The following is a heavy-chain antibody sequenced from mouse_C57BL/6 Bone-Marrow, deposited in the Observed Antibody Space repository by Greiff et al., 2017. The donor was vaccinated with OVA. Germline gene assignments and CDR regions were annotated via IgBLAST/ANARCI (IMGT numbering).Heavy chain of an antibody. J-gene: IGHJ4*01. CDR2: FYPGSGSI. CDR3: ARHEEGDSAMDY. V-gene: IGHV1-62-2*01. CDR1: GYTFTEYT. Sequence: VKLMESGAELVKPGASVKLSCKASGYTFTEYTIHWVKQRSGQGLEWIGWFYPGSGSIKYNEKFKDKATLTADKSSSTVYMELSRLTSEDSAVYFCARHEEGDSAMDYWGQGTSVTVSS.